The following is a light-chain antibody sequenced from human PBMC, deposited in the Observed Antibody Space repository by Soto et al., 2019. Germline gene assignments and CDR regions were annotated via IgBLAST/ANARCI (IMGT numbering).Light chain of an antibody. CDR3: QSYDSSLSVVV. CDR1: GPKIGAGYD. Sequence: QSVLTQPPSVSGAPGQRAPISSTGAGPKIGAGYDVHWYQHLPGTAPKLLIYGNSNRPSGVPDRFSGSKSGTSASLAITGLQAEDEADYYCQSYDSSLSVVVFGGGTKLTVL. V-gene: IGLV1-40*01. J-gene: IGLJ2*01. CDR2: GNS.